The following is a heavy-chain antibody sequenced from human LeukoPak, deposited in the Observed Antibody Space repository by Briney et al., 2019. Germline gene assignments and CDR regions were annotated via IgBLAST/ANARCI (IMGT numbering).Heavy chain of an antibody. Sequence: SETLSLTCTVSGGSISSYYWSWIRQPPGKGLEWIGYIYYSGSTNYNPSLKSRVTILVDTSKNQFSLKLSSVTAADTAVYYCARVGYCSSTSCSDFDYWGQGTLVTVSS. CDR1: GGSISSYY. CDR2: IYYSGST. D-gene: IGHD2-2*01. V-gene: IGHV4-59*01. J-gene: IGHJ4*02. CDR3: ARVGYCSSTSCSDFDY.